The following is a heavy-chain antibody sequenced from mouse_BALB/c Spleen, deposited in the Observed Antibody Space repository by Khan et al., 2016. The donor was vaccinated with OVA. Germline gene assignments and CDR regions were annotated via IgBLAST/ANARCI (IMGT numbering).Heavy chain of an antibody. CDR1: GLTFSSYS. V-gene: IGHV5-6*01. D-gene: IGHD4-1*01. Sequence: EVDLVNLGGDLVKPGGQSKLPCAALGLTFSSYSMSWFRQTPDRRWEWVASFSSGVDYIYYPDSVKGRFTTPRENAKTTPYLQMSELKSGDTAMDYCADHCTGSSAYWGQGTLVTVSA. CDR2: FSSGVDYI. CDR3: ADHCTGSSAY. J-gene: IGHJ3*01.